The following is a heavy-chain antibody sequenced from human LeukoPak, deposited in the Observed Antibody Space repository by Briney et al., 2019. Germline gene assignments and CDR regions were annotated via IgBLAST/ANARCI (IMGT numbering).Heavy chain of an antibody. Sequence: GGSLRPSCAASGFTFKKSWMTWVRQAPGKGLEWVANINHDGKEKYYADSVRGRFTISRDNTKNSMSLQMNSLRADDTAVFYCARGPHTGNSSGPGSYGRWAKGTLVTFSS. V-gene: IGHV3-7*01. D-gene: IGHD3-10*01. CDR1: GFTFKKSW. CDR3: ARGPHTGNSSGPGSYGR. CDR2: INHDGKEK. J-gene: IGHJ4*02.